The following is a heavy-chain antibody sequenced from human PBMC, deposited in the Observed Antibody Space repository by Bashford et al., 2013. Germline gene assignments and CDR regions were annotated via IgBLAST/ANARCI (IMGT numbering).Heavy chain of an antibody. CDR1: GGSISSGGYY. V-gene: IGHV4-31*11. Sequence: SETLSLTCAVSGGSISSGGYYWSWIRQPPGKGLEWIGYIYYSGSTYYNPSLKSRVTMSVDTSKNRFSLKLISVTAADTAVYFCAKILGPRVVSTFDSWGQGTLVTVSS. CDR3: AKILGPRVVSTFDS. J-gene: IGHJ5*01. D-gene: IGHD2-15*01. CDR2: IYYSGST.